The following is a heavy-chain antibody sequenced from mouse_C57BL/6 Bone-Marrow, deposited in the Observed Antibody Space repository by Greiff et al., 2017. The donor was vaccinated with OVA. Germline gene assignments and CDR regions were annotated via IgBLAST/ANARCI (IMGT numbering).Heavy chain of an antibody. V-gene: IGHV1-82*01. J-gene: IGHJ4*01. Sequence: VQLQQSGPELVKPGASVKISCKASGYAFSSSWMNWVKQRPGKGLEWIGRIYPGDGDTNYNGKFKGKATLTADKSSSTAYMQLSSLTSEDSAVDFCARGDYDRGYAMDYWGQGTSVTVSS. CDR1: GYAFSSSW. CDR3: ARGDYDRGYAMDY. D-gene: IGHD2-4*01. CDR2: IYPGDGDT.